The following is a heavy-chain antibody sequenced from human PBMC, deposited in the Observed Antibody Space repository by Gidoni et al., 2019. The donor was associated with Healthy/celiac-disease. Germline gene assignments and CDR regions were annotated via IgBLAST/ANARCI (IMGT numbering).Heavy chain of an antibody. D-gene: IGHD6-13*01. J-gene: IGHJ3*02. CDR2: ISWNSGTI. Sequence: EVQLVESGGGLVQPGRSLRLSCAASGFPFDDYAMHWVRQPPGKGLEWVSGISWNSGTIGYADSVKGRFTISRDNAKNSLYLQMNSLRAEDTALYYCVKGGSSWYADAFDIWGQGTMVTVSS. CDR1: GFPFDDYA. V-gene: IGHV3-9*01. CDR3: VKGGSSWYADAFDI.